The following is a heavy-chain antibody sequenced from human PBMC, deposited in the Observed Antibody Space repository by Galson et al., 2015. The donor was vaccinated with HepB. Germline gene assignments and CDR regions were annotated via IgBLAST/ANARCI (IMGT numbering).Heavy chain of an antibody. CDR1: GDSVSNNSAA. J-gene: IGHJ4*02. D-gene: IGHD3-10*01. CDR2: TYYRSKWYN. V-gene: IGHV6-1*01. CDR3: ARDPNSPSRGYHFDY. Sequence: CAISGDSVSNNSAAWNWIRQPPSRGLEWLGRTYYRSKWYNDYAASVKSRITINPDTSKNQFSLQLDSVTPEDTAVYYCARDPNSPSRGYHFDYWGQGTLVIVSS.